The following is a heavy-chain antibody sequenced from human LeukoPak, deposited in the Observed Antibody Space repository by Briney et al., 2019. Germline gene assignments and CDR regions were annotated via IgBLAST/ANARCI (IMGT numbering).Heavy chain of an antibody. D-gene: IGHD3-9*01. Sequence: GGSLRLSCAASGFTFSSYSMNWVRQAPGKGLEWVSSISSSSSYIYYADSVKGRFTISRDNAKNSLYLQMNSLRAEDTAVYYGARGLVLRYFDWFYTPDYWGQGTLVTVSS. V-gene: IGHV3-21*01. J-gene: IGHJ4*02. CDR1: GFTFSSYS. CDR3: ARGLVLRYFDWFYTPDY. CDR2: ISSSSSYI.